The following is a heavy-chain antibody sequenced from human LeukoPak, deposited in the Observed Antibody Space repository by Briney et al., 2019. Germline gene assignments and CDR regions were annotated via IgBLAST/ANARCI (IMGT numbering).Heavy chain of an antibody. V-gene: IGHV4-59*01. Sequence: KPSETLSLTCTVSGGSISSYYWSWIRQPPGKGLEWIGYIYYSGSTNYNPSLKSRVTISVDTSKNQFSLKLSSVTAADTAVYYCARVFFVILTQNAFDIWGQGTMVTVSS. CDR3: ARVFFVILTQNAFDI. CDR2: IYYSGST. J-gene: IGHJ3*02. D-gene: IGHD1-14*01. CDR1: GGSISSYY.